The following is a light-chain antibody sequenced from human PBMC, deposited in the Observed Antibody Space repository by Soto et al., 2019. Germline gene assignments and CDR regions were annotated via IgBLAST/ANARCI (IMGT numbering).Light chain of an antibody. CDR3: SSYTSSFTVDVI. CDR2: DVT. V-gene: IGLV2-14*03. CDR1: SNDIDGYNY. J-gene: IGLJ2*01. Sequence: QSVLTQPASVSGSPGQSITISCTGTSNDIDGYNYVSWYQQHPGKAPKLIIYDVTDRPSGISNRFSGSKSGNTASLTISGLQAEDEAYYYCSSYTSSFTVDVIFGGGTKLTVL.